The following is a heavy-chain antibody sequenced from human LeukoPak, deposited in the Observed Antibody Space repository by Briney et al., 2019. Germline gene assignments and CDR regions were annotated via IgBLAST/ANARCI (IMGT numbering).Heavy chain of an antibody. D-gene: IGHD2-21*01. CDR3: ARNFASDSSLIDY. CDR2: IDTHTGNP. J-gene: IGHJ4*02. V-gene: IGHV7-4-1*02. CDR1: GYPFSNYV. Sequence: ASVKVSCQASGYPFSNYVMNWVRQVPGQGPEWMGWIDTHTGNPTYAQGFTGRFVFSSDTSVSTAYMQINNLKTEDTALYYCARNFASDSSLIDYWGQGTLVTVSS.